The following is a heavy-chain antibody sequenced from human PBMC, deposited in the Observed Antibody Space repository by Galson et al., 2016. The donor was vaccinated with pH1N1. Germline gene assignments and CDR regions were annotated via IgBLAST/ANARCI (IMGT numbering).Heavy chain of an antibody. D-gene: IGHD3-10*01. CDR1: DFTFSSYE. Sequence: SLRLSCAASDFTFSSYEMSWVRQAPGKGLEWVAYISSSGSAIYYADPVEGRFTISRENAGNSLYLQMSSLRAEDTAVYYCARDTSGHAPRPYGAFDIWGQGTMVTVSS. CDR3: ARDTSGHAPRPYGAFDI. J-gene: IGHJ3*02. CDR2: ISSSGSAI. V-gene: IGHV3-48*03.